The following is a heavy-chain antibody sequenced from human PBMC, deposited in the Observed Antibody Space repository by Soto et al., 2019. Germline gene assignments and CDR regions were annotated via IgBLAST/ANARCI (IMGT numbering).Heavy chain of an antibody. D-gene: IGHD2-15*01. CDR2: TSWDGSNT. J-gene: IGHJ4*02. V-gene: IGHV3-43*01. CDR1: GFTFNDYS. Sequence: GSLRLSCAASGFTFNDYSMHWVRQAPGKGLEWVSLTSWDGSNTYYADSVKGRFTISRDNRKNSLYLQMNSLRTEDTALYYCAKDVSSRLLPRIDWWGQGTQVTVSS. CDR3: AKDVSSRLLPRIDW.